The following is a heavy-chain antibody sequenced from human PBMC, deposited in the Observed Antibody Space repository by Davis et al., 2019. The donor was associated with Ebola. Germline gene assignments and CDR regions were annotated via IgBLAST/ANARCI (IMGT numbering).Heavy chain of an antibody. CDR3: ARGNRGQAAAGRLDY. V-gene: IGHV3-30-3*01. CDR2: ISYDGSNK. D-gene: IGHD6-13*01. J-gene: IGHJ4*02. CDR1: GFTFSSYA. Sequence: GESLKISCAASGFTFSSYAMHWVRQAPGKGLEWVAVISYDGSNKYYADSVKGRFTISRDNSKNTLYLQMNSLRAEDTAVYYCARGNRGQAAAGRLDYWGQGSLVTVSS.